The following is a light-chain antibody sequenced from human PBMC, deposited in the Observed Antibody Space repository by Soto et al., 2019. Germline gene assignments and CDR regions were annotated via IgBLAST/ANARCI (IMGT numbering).Light chain of an antibody. Sequence: EFVLTQSPATLSLSPGERATLSCRASQRISSFSAWYQQRPGQAPRLLIYDTSHRATGVPARFSGSGSGTDFTLTISSLETEDFAAYFCQQRSNWPSSITFGQGTRLEIK. J-gene: IGKJ5*01. CDR3: QQRSNWPSSIT. CDR2: DTS. V-gene: IGKV3-11*01. CDR1: QRISSF.